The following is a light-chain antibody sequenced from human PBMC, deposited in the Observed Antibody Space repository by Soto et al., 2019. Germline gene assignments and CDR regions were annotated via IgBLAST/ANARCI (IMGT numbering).Light chain of an antibody. CDR2: EVS. Sequence: QSALTQPASVSGSPGQSSTISCTGTSSDVGNYKYVSWYQQHPGKAPKLMIYEVSNRPSGVSNRFSGSKSGNTASLTISGLQAEDETDYYCFSYTSRGTYVFGTGTKLTVL. J-gene: IGLJ1*01. CDR3: FSYTSRGTYV. V-gene: IGLV2-14*01. CDR1: SSDVGNYKY.